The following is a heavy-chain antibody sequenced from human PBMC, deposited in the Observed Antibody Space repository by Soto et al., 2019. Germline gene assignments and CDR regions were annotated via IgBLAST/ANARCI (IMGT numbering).Heavy chain of an antibody. CDR3: GRALRGFSAFDI. Sequence: QVQLQESGPGLVKPSGTLSLTCTVSSGSISSTNWWSWVRQPPGKGLEWIGEIYHSGSINYNPSLNSRVTISVDKSKNHFSQTLSSVTAADTAVYYCGRALRGFSAFDIWGQGTLVTVSS. J-gene: IGHJ3*02. CDR2: IYHSGSI. D-gene: IGHD3-16*01. V-gene: IGHV4-4*02. CDR1: SGSISSTNW.